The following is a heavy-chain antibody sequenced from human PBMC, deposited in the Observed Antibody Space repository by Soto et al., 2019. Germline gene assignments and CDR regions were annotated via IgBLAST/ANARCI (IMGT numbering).Heavy chain of an antibody. CDR2: IYYSGST. CDR3: ARVVVVIGVSDAFDI. CDR1: GGSISSYY. Sequence: QVQLQESGPGLVKPSETLSLTCTVSGGSISSYYWSWIRQPPGKGLEWIGYIYYSGSTNYNPSLKSRVTISVDTSKNQFSLKLSSVTAADTAVYYCARVVVVIGVSDAFDIWGQGTMVTVSS. J-gene: IGHJ3*02. V-gene: IGHV4-59*01. D-gene: IGHD2-21*01.